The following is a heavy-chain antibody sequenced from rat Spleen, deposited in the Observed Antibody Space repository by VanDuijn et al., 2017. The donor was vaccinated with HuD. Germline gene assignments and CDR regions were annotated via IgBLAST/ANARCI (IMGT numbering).Heavy chain of an antibody. J-gene: IGHJ2*01. V-gene: IGHV5-31*01. D-gene: IGHD1-11*01. CDR1: GFTFNNYW. CDR2: ITHTGDST. Sequence: EVQLVESGGGPVQPGRSLKLSCITSGFTFNNYWMTWIRQAPGKGLEWVASITHTGDSTYYPDSVKGRFTISRDNAKSTLYLQMNSLRSEDTATYYCTAGGGYWDYWGQGVMVTVSS. CDR3: TAGGGYWDY.